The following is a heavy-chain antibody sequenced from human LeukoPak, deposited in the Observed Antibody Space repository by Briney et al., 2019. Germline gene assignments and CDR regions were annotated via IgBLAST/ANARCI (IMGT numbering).Heavy chain of an antibody. CDR2: IYPGDSDT. Sequence: ESLKISCMGSGYSFTTYWIGWVRHMPGKGLEWMGIIYPGDSDTRYSPSFQGQVTISADKSISTAYLQWSSLKASDTAMYYCAGRRSGYYFDYWGQGTLVTVSS. J-gene: IGHJ4*02. CDR1: GYSFTTYW. D-gene: IGHD3-22*01. CDR3: AGRRSGYYFDY. V-gene: IGHV5-51*01.